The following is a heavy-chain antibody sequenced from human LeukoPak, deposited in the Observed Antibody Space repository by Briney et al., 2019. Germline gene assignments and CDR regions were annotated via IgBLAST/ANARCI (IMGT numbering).Heavy chain of an antibody. Sequence: PSETLSLTCAVYGGSFSGYYWSWIRQPPGKGLEWIGEINHSGSTNYNPSLKSRVTISVDTPKNQFSLKLSSVTAADTAVYYCARDNYDSSANDYWGQGTLVTVSS. CDR3: ARDNYDSSANDY. CDR1: GGSFSGYY. CDR2: INHSGST. J-gene: IGHJ4*02. D-gene: IGHD3-22*01. V-gene: IGHV4-34*01.